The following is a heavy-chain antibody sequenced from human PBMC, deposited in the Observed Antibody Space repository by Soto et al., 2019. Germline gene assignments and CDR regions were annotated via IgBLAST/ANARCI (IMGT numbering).Heavy chain of an antibody. CDR1: GFTLSYYS. J-gene: IGHJ6*02. CDR2: ISSSSNYI. V-gene: IGHV3-21*01. Sequence: GGALRLSCGGSGFTLSYYSINLGRPAPGEGLEWVSSISSSSNYIYYADSVKGRFTISRDNAKNSLYLQINSLRAEDTAVYYCARAGTSSLGGFYYVMAVWGQGTTVTVSS. D-gene: IGHD2-2*01. CDR3: ARAGTSSLGGFYYVMAV.